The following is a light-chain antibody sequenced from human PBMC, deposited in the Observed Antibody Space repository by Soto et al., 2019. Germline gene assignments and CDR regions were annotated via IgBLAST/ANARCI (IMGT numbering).Light chain of an antibody. J-gene: IGLJ3*02. V-gene: IGLV1-44*01. CDR3: ATWDYSLNGVV. Sequence: QPVLIQPPSASGTPGQRITITCSGNKSNIGRSYVHWYRQFPGTAPKFVMYDNHQRPSGVPDRFSGSKSDTSASLAISGLQSEDEADYYCATWDYSLNGVVFGGGTKLTVL. CDR2: DNH. CDR1: KSNIGRSY.